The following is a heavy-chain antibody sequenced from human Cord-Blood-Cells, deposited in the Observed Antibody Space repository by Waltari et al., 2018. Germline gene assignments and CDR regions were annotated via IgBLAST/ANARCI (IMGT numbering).Heavy chain of an antibody. CDR3: ARQASNYQFDY. J-gene: IGHJ4*02. CDR2: IISIVGAA. V-gene: IGHV1-69*06. Sequence: QVQLVQSGAEVKKPGSSVKVSCKASGGTFSSYAISWVRQAPGQGLEWMGGIISIVGAANDAPNFQGRVTLTADKSTRTAYMELRSLGSENTAVDYCARQASNYQFDYWGQGTLVTVSS. D-gene: IGHD4-4*01. CDR1: GGTFSSYA.